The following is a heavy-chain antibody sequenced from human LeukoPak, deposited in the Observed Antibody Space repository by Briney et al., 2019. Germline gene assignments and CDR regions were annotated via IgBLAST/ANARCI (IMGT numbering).Heavy chain of an antibody. CDR1: GYTFTGYY. Sequence: ASVKVSCKASGYTFTGYYMHWVRQAPGQGLEWMGWINPSGGNTNYAQNFQGRVTMTRDTSTSTVYMGLSSLRSEDTAVYYCARVRDGYNDAYDIWGQGTMVTVPS. CDR3: ARVRDGYNDAYDI. J-gene: IGHJ3*02. CDR2: INPSGGNT. D-gene: IGHD5-24*01. V-gene: IGHV1-46*01.